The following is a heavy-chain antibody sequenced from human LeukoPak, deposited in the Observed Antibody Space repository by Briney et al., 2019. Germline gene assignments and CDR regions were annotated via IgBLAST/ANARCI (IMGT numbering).Heavy chain of an antibody. CDR2: INHSGST. D-gene: IGHD4-17*01. V-gene: IGHV4-34*01. CDR3: ARGYGDYEPFDY. Sequence: PSETLSLTCAVYGGSFRGYYWSWIRQPPGKGLEWIGEINHSGSTNYNPSLKSRVTISVDTSKNQFSLKLSSVTAADTAVYYCARGYGDYEPFDYWGQGTLVTVSS. CDR1: GGSFRGYY. J-gene: IGHJ4*02.